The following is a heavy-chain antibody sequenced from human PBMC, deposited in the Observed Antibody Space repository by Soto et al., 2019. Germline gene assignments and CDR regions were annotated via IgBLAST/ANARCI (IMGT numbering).Heavy chain of an antibody. Sequence: ASVKVSCKASGYTFTSYGISWVRQAPGQGLEWMGWISAYNGNTNYAQKLQGRVTLTTTTSTSTAYMELRSLRSDDTAVYYCARASDYYGSGSSPSYYYMDVWGKGTTVTVSS. CDR1: GYTFTSYG. V-gene: IGHV1-18*01. CDR2: ISAYNGNT. CDR3: ARASDYYGSGSSPSYYYMDV. D-gene: IGHD3-10*01. J-gene: IGHJ6*03.